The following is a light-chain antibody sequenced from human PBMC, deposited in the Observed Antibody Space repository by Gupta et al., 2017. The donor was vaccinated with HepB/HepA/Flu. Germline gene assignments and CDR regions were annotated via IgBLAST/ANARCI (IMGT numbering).Light chain of an antibody. Sequence: EIVLTQSPGTLSLSPGERATLSYRASQTVDSNYLAWYQHKSGQAPRLLIYSASSRANGIPDRFSGSGAGTDFTLSSTRLEPEDFAVYYWQHDCTYQAFGGGTKVEIK. CDR2: SAS. CDR3: QHDCTYQA. CDR1: QTVDSNY. V-gene: IGKV3-20*01. J-gene: IGKJ4*01.